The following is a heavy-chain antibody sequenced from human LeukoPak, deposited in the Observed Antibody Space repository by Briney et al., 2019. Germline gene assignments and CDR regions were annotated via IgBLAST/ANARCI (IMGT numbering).Heavy chain of an antibody. CDR3: ARDPALLGYCKSVSCPVTYGMDV. Sequence: ASVKVSCKASGGTFSSYAISWVRQAPGQGLEWMGGIIPIFGTANYAQKFQGRVTITTDESTSTAYMELSSLRSEDTAVYYCARDPALLGYCKSVSCPVTYGMDVWGQGTTVTVSS. CDR1: GGTFSSYA. J-gene: IGHJ6*02. D-gene: IGHD2-15*01. V-gene: IGHV1-69*05. CDR2: IIPIFGTA.